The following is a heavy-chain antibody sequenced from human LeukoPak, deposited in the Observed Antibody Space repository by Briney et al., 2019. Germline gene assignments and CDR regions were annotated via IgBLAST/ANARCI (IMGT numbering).Heavy chain of an antibody. J-gene: IGHJ6*02. CDR2: INVDSGNT. Sequence: RASVKVSCKASGYSFTSYAMHWVRLALGQRPEWMGWINVDSGNTNYSEKFQDRVTITRDTSAGTAYVELSRLSSEDTAIYYCARDAPSRGMDVWGQGTTVTVSS. V-gene: IGHV1-3*01. CDR3: ARDAPSRGMDV. CDR1: GYSFTSYA.